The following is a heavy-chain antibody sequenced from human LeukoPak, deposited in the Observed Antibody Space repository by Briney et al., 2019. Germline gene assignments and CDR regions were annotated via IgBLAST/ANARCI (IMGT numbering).Heavy chain of an antibody. V-gene: IGHV5-51*01. J-gene: IGHJ4*02. CDR1: GYSFTSYW. D-gene: IGHD3-3*01. Sequence: GESLKISCKGSGYSFTSYWIGWVRQMPGKGLEWMGIIYPGDSDTRYSPSFQGQVTISADKSISTAYLQWSSLKASDTAMYYCARASPHYDFWSGHFDYWGQGTLVTVSS. CDR3: ARASPHYDFWSGHFDY. CDR2: IYPGDSDT.